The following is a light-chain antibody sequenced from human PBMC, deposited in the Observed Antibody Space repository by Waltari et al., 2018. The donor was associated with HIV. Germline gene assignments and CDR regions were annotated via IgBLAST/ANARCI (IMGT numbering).Light chain of an antibody. Sequence: EIVLTQSPATLSLSPGERATLSCRASQSISNCLAWYQQKPGQAPRLLIYDASNRATGIPARFSGSGSGTDFTLTISSLEPEDFAVYYCQQRTKWPAAFGGGTKVEIK. CDR3: QQRTKWPAA. CDR1: QSISNC. CDR2: DAS. J-gene: IGKJ4*01. V-gene: IGKV3-11*01.